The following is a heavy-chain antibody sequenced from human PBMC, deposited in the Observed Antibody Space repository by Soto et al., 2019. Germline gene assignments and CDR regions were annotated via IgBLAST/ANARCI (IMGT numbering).Heavy chain of an antibody. CDR2: MNPNSGNT. V-gene: IGHV1-8*01. CDR3: ARRITIFGVALGY. Sequence: GASVKVSCKASGYTFTSYDINWVRQATGQGLEWMGWMNPNSGNTGYAQKFQGRVTMTRNTSISTAYMELSSLRSEDTAVYYCARRITIFGVALGYCGQGTLVTVSS. CDR1: GYTFTSYD. D-gene: IGHD3-3*01. J-gene: IGHJ4*02.